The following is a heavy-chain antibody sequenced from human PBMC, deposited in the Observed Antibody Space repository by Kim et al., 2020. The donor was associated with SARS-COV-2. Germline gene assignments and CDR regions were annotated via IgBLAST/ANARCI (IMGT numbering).Heavy chain of an antibody. CDR3: ARGTDVGASPLYYFDY. J-gene: IGHJ4*02. D-gene: IGHD1-26*01. Sequence: SLRSRVTISVDTSKNQFSLKLSSVTAADTAVYYCARGTDVGASPLYYFDYWGQGTLVTVSS. V-gene: IGHV4-34*01.